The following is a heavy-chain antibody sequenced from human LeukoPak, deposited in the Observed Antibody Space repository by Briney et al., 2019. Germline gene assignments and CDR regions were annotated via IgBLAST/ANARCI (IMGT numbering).Heavy chain of an antibody. V-gene: IGHV3-30*18. CDR3: AKGLTTMVGDY. D-gene: IGHD3-10*01. CDR2: ISYDGSDK. Sequence: GGSLRLSCAASGFTFSSYGMHWVRQAPGKGLEWVAVISYDGSDKYYAGSVKGRFTISRDNSKNTLYLQMNSLRAEDTAVYYCAKGLTTMVGDYWGQGTLVTVSS. J-gene: IGHJ4*02. CDR1: GFTFSSYG.